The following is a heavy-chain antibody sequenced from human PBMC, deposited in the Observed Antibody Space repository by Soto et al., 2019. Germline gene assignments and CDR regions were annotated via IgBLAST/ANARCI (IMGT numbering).Heavy chain of an antibody. D-gene: IGHD3-22*01. J-gene: IGHJ5*02. Sequence: SETLSLTCTVSGGSISSYYWSWIRQPPGKGLEWIGHIYYRGNTDYNPSFKSRVTISIDGSKNQISLKLSSVTAADTAFYYCARLGGYYHSLDTWGQGTLVTVSS. CDR2: IYYRGNT. CDR1: GGSISSYY. CDR3: ARLGGYYHSLDT. V-gene: IGHV4-59*08.